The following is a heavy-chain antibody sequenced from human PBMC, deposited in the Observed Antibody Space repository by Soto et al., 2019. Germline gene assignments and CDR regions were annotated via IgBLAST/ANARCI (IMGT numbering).Heavy chain of an antibody. CDR1: GFSFDDYA. Sequence: PGGSLRLSCAASGFSFDDYAMTWIRQAPGKGLEWVSYISSSGSTIYYADSVKGRFTISRDNAKNSLYLQMNSLRAEDTAVYYCASGGLTIFGVVTPHVYGMDVWGQGTTVTVSS. CDR2: ISSSGSTI. V-gene: IGHV3-11*01. D-gene: IGHD3-3*01. CDR3: ASGGLTIFGVVTPHVYGMDV. J-gene: IGHJ6*02.